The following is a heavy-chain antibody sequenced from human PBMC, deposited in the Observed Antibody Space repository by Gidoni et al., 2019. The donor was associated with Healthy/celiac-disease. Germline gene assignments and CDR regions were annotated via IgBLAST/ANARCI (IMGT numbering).Heavy chain of an antibody. D-gene: IGHD3-16*01. CDR2: INHSGST. CDR1: VGSFSGYY. V-gene: IGHV4-34*01. J-gene: IGHJ3*02. CDR3: ARVIWGGAFDI. Sequence: QVQLQQWGAGLLKPSETLSLTCAVYVGSFSGYYWSWIRQPPGKGLEENGEINHSGSTNYNPSIKSRVTISVYTSKNQFSLKLSSVTAAETAVYYCARVIWGGAFDIWGQGTMVTVSS.